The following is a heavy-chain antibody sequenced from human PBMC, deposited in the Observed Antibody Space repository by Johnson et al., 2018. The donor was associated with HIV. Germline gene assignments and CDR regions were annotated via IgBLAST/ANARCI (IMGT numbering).Heavy chain of an antibody. Sequence: GFTFSDYGIHWVRQAPGKGLEWVAVVWSDGNNRYYANSVKGRFTISRDNSKNTLYLQMGSLRAEDMAVYYCAREGLIVGATLGAFDIWGQGTMVTVSS. CDR3: AREGLIVGATLGAFDI. J-gene: IGHJ3*02. V-gene: IGHV3-33*01. D-gene: IGHD1-26*01. CDR1: GFTFSDYG. CDR2: VWSDGNNR.